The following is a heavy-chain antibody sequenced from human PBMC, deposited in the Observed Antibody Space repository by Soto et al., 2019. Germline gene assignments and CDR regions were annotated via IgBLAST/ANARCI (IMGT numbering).Heavy chain of an antibody. Sequence: ASVKVSCKASGYIFNDYYVHWVRQAPGQGLEWMGWINPYNGGANFAQEFQGRVTMTRDTSLSIVYMEVTRLTYDDTAVYYCARDNYNYSGMDVWGQGTTVTVSS. CDR1: GYIFNDYY. CDR3: ARDNYNYSGMDV. CDR2: INPYNGGA. V-gene: IGHV1-2*02. J-gene: IGHJ6*02.